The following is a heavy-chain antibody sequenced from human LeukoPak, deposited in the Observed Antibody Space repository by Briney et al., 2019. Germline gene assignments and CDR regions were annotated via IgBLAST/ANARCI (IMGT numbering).Heavy chain of an antibody. D-gene: IGHD2-2*01. V-gene: IGHV1-18*01. CDR1: GYTFTTSG. Sequence: ASVKVSCKASGYTFTTSGINWVRQAPGQGLELMGCINVYNGNTNYAQKFQGRITMTRDTSTSTAYMELRSLKSDDTAVYYCARGLVVPAAMGEFDYWGQGTLIAVSS. CDR3: ARGLVVPAAMGEFDY. J-gene: IGHJ4*02. CDR2: INVYNGNT.